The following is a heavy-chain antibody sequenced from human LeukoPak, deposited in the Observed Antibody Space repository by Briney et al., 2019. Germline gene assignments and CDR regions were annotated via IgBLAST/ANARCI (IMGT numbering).Heavy chain of an antibody. CDR3: ARAKYSSSRYYYYGMDV. CDR2: IWYDGSNK. V-gene: IGHV3-33*01. CDR1: GFTFSSYG. Sequence: GGSLRLSCAASGFTFSSYGMYWVRQAPGKGLEWVAVIWYDGSNKYYADSVKGRFTISRDNSKNTLYLQMNSLRAEDTAVYYCARAKYSSSRYYYYGMDVWGQGTTVTVSS. J-gene: IGHJ6*02. D-gene: IGHD6-6*01.